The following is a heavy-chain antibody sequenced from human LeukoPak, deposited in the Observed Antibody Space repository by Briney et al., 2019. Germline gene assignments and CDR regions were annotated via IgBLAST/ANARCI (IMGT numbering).Heavy chain of an antibody. Sequence: ASVKVSCKASGYTFTGYYMHWVRQAPGQGLEWMGWINPNSGGTNYAQKFQGRVTMTRDTSISTAYTELSRLRSDDTAVYYCAREELWFGELSCLDYWGQGILVTVSS. CDR1: GYTFTGYY. V-gene: IGHV1-2*02. D-gene: IGHD3-10*01. J-gene: IGHJ4*02. CDR2: INPNSGGT. CDR3: AREELWFGELSCLDY.